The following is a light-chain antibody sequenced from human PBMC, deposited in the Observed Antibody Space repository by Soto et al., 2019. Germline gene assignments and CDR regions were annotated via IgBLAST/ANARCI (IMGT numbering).Light chain of an antibody. V-gene: IGKV3-20*01. Sequence: DIVLTQSPGTLSLSPGERATLSCRTSQSVSSIYLAWYQQKPGQAPRPLIYGASSRATGIPDRFSGSGSGTDFTLNISRLEPEDFAVYFCQHYGSSSWTFGQGTKVEIK. CDR1: QSVSSIY. CDR3: QHYGSSSWT. CDR2: GAS. J-gene: IGKJ1*01.